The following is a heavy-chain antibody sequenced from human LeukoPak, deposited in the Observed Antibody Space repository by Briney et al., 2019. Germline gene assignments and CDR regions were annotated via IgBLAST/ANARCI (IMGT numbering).Heavy chain of an antibody. CDR1: GYTFTGYY. Sequence: ASVKVSFKASGYTFTGYYMHWVRQAPGQGLEWMGWINPNSGGTNYAQKFQGRVTMTRDTSISTAYMELSRLRSDDTAVYYCARVEMATIDFDYWGQGTLVTVSS. CDR3: ARVEMATIDFDY. J-gene: IGHJ4*02. V-gene: IGHV1-2*02. D-gene: IGHD5-24*01. CDR2: INPNSGGT.